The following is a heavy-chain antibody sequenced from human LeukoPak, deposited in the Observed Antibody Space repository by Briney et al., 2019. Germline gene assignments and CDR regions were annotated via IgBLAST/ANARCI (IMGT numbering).Heavy chain of an antibody. Sequence: GGSLRLSCAASGFTFSSYEMHWVRQAPGKGVGGVSYISSSGSTIYYADSVKGRFTISRENAKNSLYLQMNRLRAEDTAVYYCARDYGGSSPFDYWGQGTLVTVSS. D-gene: IGHD4-23*01. CDR3: ARDYGGSSPFDY. J-gene: IGHJ4*02. CDR2: ISSSGSTI. CDR1: GFTFSSYE. V-gene: IGHV3-48*03.